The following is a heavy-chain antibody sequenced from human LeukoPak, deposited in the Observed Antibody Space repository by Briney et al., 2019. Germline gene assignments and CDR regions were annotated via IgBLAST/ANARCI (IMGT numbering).Heavy chain of an antibody. CDR2: IYYSGST. CDR3: ARRSKTTNYYYGMDV. J-gene: IGHJ6*02. D-gene: IGHD1-1*01. CDR1: GGSISNYY. V-gene: IGHV4-59*01. Sequence: PSETLSLTCTVSGGSISNYYWSWIRQPPGKGLEWIGYIYYSGSTNYNPSLKSRVTISVDTSKNQFSLKLSSVTAADTAVYYCARRSKTTNYYYGMDVWGQGTRSPSP.